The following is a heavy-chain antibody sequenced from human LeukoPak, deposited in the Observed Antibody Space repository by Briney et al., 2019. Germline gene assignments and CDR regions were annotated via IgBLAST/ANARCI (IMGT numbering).Heavy chain of an antibody. D-gene: IGHD3-16*02. J-gene: IGHJ4*02. CDR3: TKGLPPGGYLDS. CDR2: ISYDGVNK. Sequence: GGSLRLSCAASGFTFSTYAMHWVRQAPGKGLEWVAVISYDGVNKYYADSVRGRFTISRDNSKNTLYLQLNSLRAEDTAVYYCTKGLPPGGYLDSWGQGTLVTVFS. CDR1: GFTFSTYA. V-gene: IGHV3-30*04.